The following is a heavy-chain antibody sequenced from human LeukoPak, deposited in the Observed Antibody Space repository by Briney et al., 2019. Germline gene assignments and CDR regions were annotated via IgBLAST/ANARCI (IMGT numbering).Heavy chain of an antibody. D-gene: IGHD3-22*01. Sequence: PGGSLRLSCAASGFTVSSNYMSWVRQAQGKGLEGGSVSYSGGTTYYADSVKGRFTISRHNSKNTLYLQMNSLRAEDTAVYYCARDNLGSGYRKRYYYYGMDVWGQGTTVTVSS. J-gene: IGHJ6*02. CDR1: GFTVSSNY. V-gene: IGHV3-53*04. CDR3: ARDNLGSGYRKRYYYYGMDV. CDR2: SYSGGTT.